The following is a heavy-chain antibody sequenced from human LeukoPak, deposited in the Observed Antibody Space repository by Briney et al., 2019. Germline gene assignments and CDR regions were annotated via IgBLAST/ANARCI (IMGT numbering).Heavy chain of an antibody. CDR1: GLTISSYW. D-gene: IGHD4-23*01. Sequence: GGSLRLSCAASGLTISSYWMHWVRQAPGKGLVWVSRINSDGSSTTYADSVKGRFTISRDNAKNTLYLQMNSLRAEDTAVYHCAKGGTTVVDYWGQGTLVTVSS. V-gene: IGHV3-74*01. CDR3: AKGGTTVVDY. CDR2: INSDGSST. J-gene: IGHJ4*02.